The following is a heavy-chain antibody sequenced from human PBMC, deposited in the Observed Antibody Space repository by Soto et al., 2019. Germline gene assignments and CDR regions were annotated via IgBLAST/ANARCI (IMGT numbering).Heavy chain of an antibody. Sequence: SETLSLTCDFYVGSFSGYFWNCIRHSPGKGLEWIGKVNHNGRNNYNPSLKSRVTISLDMSKKQISLKLTSVTAADTAVYYCARGGSREWQVAFDFWGQGTMVNVSS. CDR3: ARGGSREWQVAFDF. CDR2: VNHNGRN. J-gene: IGHJ3*01. V-gene: IGHV4-34*01. CDR1: VGSFSGYF. D-gene: IGHD1-26*01.